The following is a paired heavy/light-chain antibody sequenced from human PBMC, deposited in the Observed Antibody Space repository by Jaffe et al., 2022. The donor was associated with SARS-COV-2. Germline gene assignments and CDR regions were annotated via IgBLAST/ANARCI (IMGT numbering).Light chain of an antibody. J-gene: IGLJ2*01. V-gene: IGLV8-61*01. Sequence: QTVVTQEPSFSVSPGGTVTLTCGLTSGSVSTSNYPSWYQQTPGQAPHTLIYSTNTRSSGVPDRFSGSILGNKAALTITGAQADDESDYYCVLHMGSGIWVFGGGTKLTVL. CDR1: SGSVSTSNY. CDR2: STN. CDR3: VLHMGSGIWV.
Heavy chain of an antibody. CDR1: GITFSNYW. D-gene: IGHD1-1*01. Sequence: EVQLVESGGGLVQPGGSLRLSCTASGITFSNYWMHWVRQPPGKGLVWVSRIKSDGSSTTYADSVKGRFTISRDNAKSTLYLQMNSLRAEDTAVYYCARSQGAVPGTIPPYYWGLGTMVAVSS. V-gene: IGHV3-74*01. J-gene: IGHJ4*02. CDR2: IKSDGSST. CDR3: ARSQGAVPGTIPPYY.